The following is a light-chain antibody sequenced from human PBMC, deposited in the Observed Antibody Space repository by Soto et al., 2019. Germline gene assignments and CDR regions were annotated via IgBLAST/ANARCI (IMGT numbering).Light chain of an antibody. CDR3: QQRSDWPIT. CDR2: DVS. J-gene: IGKJ5*01. V-gene: IGKV3-11*01. Sequence: DSVLTQFPAALSLSPGESALLSCRASQSVNRYLAWYQQKPGQAPRLLIYDVSTRATGIPARCSGRGAGTECTLTITSLEPEDVEVDSCQQRSDWPITFGQGTRLEIK. CDR1: QSVNRY.